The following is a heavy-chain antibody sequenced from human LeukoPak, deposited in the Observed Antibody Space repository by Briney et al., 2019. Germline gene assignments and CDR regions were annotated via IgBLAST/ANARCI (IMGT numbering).Heavy chain of an antibody. CDR3: ARAQAWDSSDPNWFDP. Sequence: ASVKVSCKASGCTFTGCYMHWVRQAPGQGLEWMGWINPNSGGTNYAQKFQGWVTMTRDTSTSTVYMELSSLRSEDTAVYYCARAQAWDSSDPNWFDPWGQGTLVTVSS. CDR2: INPNSGGT. D-gene: IGHD3-22*01. V-gene: IGHV1-2*04. J-gene: IGHJ5*02. CDR1: GCTFTGCY.